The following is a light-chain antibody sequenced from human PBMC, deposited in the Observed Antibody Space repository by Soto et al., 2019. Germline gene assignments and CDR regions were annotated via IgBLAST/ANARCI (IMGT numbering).Light chain of an antibody. J-gene: IGKJ1*01. CDR2: VAS. V-gene: IGKV1-39*01. CDR1: QSISTY. Sequence: DIQMTQSPSSLSASVGDRVTITCRASQSISTYLNWYQQKPGKAPKLLIYVASTRATSIPARFSGSGSGTDFTLTISSLQPEDFAVYYCQQDYNLLWTFGQGTKVEIK. CDR3: QQDYNLLWT.